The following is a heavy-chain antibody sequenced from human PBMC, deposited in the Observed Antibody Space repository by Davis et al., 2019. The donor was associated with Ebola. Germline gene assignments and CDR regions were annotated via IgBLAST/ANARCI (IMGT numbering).Heavy chain of an antibody. D-gene: IGHD2-8*02. CDR2: IYPGDSDT. V-gene: IGHV5-51*01. J-gene: IGHJ3*02. CDR3: ASLRRTITGMDDAFDI. Sequence: GESLKISCEASGYSFTRYWIGWVRQLPGKGLEWMGIIYPGDSDTRYSPSFLGQVIISADKSISTAYLQWSSLKASDTAMYYCASLRRTITGMDDAFDIWGQGTMVTVSS. CDR1: GYSFTRYW.